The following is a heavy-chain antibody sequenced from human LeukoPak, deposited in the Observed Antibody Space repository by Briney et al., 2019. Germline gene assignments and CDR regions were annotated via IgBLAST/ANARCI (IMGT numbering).Heavy chain of an antibody. CDR2: IIPIFGTA. CDR1: GGTFSSYA. CDR3: GLLRYFDWFPRANFDY. J-gene: IGHJ4*02. V-gene: IGHV1-69*06. Sequence: SVKVCCRASGGTFSSYAISWVRQAPGQGLEWMGGIIPIFGTANYAQKFQGRVTITADKSTSTAYMELSSLRSEDTAVYYCGLLRYFDWFPRANFDYWGQGTLVTVSS. D-gene: IGHD3-9*01.